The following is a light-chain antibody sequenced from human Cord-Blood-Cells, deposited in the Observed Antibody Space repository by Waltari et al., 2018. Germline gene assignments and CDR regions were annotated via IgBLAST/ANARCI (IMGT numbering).Light chain of an antibody. CDR3: SSYAGSNNEV. Sequence: QPALTQPPSASGSPGQSVTISCTGTSSDVGGYNYVTWYQQHPGKAPKPMIYEVSKRPSGVPDRFSCSKSGNTASLTVSGLQAEDEADYYCSSYAGSNNEVFGGGTKLTVL. V-gene: IGLV2-8*01. J-gene: IGLJ2*01. CDR2: EVS. CDR1: SSDVGGYNY.